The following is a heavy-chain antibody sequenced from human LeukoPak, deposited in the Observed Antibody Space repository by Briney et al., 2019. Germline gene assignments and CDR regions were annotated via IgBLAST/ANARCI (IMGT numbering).Heavy chain of an antibody. Sequence: ASVKVSCKASGYTFTGYYMHWVRQAPGQGLEWMGWINPNSGGTNYAQKFQGRVTMTRDTSISTAYMELSRLRSDDTGVYYCARDRLGGSGSYYDNWFDPWGQGTLVTVSS. CDR3: ARDRLGGSGSYYDNWFDP. J-gene: IGHJ5*02. D-gene: IGHD3-10*01. CDR1: GYTFTGYY. CDR2: INPNSGGT. V-gene: IGHV1-2*02.